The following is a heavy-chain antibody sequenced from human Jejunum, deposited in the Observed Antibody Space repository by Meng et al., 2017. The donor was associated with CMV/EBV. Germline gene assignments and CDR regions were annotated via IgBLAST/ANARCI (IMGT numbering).Heavy chain of an antibody. J-gene: IGHJ4*02. CDR3: ARADKVRFDY. Sequence: VNPQEPRPCQVKPSGTLSLTCACSGGSMSSTNWWSWVRQPPGKGLEWIGEIYHSGSTNYNPSLKSRVSISVDKSKNQFSLKLSSVTAADTAVYYCARADKVRFDYWGQGTLVTVSS. CDR2: IYHSGST. V-gene: IGHV4-4*02. CDR1: GGSMSSTNW.